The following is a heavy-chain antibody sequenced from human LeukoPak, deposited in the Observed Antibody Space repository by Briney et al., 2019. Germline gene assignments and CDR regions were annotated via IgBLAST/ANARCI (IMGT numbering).Heavy chain of an antibody. CDR2: IIPIFGIA. CDR1: GGTFSSYA. J-gene: IGHJ4*02. Sequence: SVKVSCKASGGTFSSYAISWVRQAPGQGLEWMGRIIPIFGIANYAQKFQGRVTITADKSTSTACMELSSLRSEDTAVYYCAREVRDGYNPYFDYWGQGTLVTVSS. CDR3: AREVRDGYNPYFDY. D-gene: IGHD5-24*01. V-gene: IGHV1-69*04.